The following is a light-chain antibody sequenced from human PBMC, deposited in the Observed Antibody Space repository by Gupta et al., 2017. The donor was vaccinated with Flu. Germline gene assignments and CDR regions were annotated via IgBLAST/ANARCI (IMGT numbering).Light chain of an antibody. CDR3: QQSYTNRYT. CDR2: AAS. V-gene: IGKV1-39*01. CDR1: QSITSF. J-gene: IGKJ2*01. Sequence: DIQMTQSPSSLSASLGDRVTITCRASQSITSFLNWYQQKPGEAPKLLIYAASSLQSDVPSRFSGRGSGTXFTLTIXGLTPEDFATYSCQQSYTNRYTFGXGTKLEIK.